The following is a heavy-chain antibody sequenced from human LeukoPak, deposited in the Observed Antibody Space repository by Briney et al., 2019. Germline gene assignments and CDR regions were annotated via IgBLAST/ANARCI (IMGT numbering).Heavy chain of an antibody. CDR2: ISGSADTT. D-gene: IGHD6-13*01. Sequence: PGRSLRLSCTASGFTFSDYAMSWVRQAPGKGLEWVSSISGSADTTDYADSVKGRFTISRDNAKNSLYLQMNSLRAEDTAVYYCARKVDSSSWYKDRPNWFDPWGQGTLVTVSS. V-gene: IGHV3-23*01. J-gene: IGHJ5*02. CDR3: ARKVDSSSWYKDRPNWFDP. CDR1: GFTFSDYA.